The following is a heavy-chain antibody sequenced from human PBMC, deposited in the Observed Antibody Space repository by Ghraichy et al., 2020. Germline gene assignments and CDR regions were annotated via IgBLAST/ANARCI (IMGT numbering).Heavy chain of an antibody. CDR1: GFTFSSDA. Sequence: LSLTCAASGFTFSSDAMSWVRHAPGKGLEWGSAISGSGGSTYYADSVKGRFTISRDNSKNTLYLQMNSLRAEDTAVYYCAKGGTPAPYYFDYWGQGTLVTVSS. CDR3: AKGGTPAPYYFDY. V-gene: IGHV3-23*01. CDR2: ISGSGGST. D-gene: IGHD2-21*01. J-gene: IGHJ4*02.